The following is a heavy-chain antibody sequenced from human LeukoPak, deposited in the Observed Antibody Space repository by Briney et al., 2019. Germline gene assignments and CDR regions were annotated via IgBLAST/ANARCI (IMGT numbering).Heavy chain of an antibody. CDR2: ISWNSGSI. J-gene: IGHJ4*02. CDR3: ARENLAAAADY. D-gene: IGHD6-25*01. Sequence: PGRSLRLSCAASGFTFDDYAMHWVRQAPGKGLEWVSGISWNSGSIGYADSVKGRFTISRDNAKNTLYLQMNSLRLEDTAVYYCARENLAAAADYWGQGTVVTVSS. CDR1: GFTFDDYA. V-gene: IGHV3-9*01.